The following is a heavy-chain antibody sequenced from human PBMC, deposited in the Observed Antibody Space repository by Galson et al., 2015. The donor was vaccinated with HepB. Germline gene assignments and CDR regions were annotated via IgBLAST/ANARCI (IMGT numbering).Heavy chain of an antibody. J-gene: IGHJ4*02. V-gene: IGHV3-64D*06. CDR3: VKGKPSIVVVPAANHRPTHRPDHDY. CDR1: GFTFSSYA. Sequence: SLRLSCAASGFTFSSYAMHWVRQAPGKGLEYVSAISSNGGSTYYADSVKGRFTISRDNSKNTLYLQMSSLRAEDTAVYYCVKGKPSIVVVPAANHRPTHRPDHDYWGQGTLVTVSS. CDR2: ISSNGGST. D-gene: IGHD2-2*01.